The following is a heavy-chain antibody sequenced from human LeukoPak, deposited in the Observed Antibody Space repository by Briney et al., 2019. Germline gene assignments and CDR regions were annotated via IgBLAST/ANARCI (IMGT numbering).Heavy chain of an antibody. D-gene: IGHD2/OR15-2a*01. CDR2: INYSGST. CDR3: ARGQIALGYFDY. Sequence: KASETLSLTCTVSGGSINSSYYYWGWIRQPPGKGLEWIGSINYSGSTYYDASLKSRITISVDTSKNQFSLKLRSVTAADTAVYYCARGQIALGYFDYWGQGTLVTVSS. V-gene: IGHV4-39*07. CDR1: GGSINSSYYY. J-gene: IGHJ4*02.